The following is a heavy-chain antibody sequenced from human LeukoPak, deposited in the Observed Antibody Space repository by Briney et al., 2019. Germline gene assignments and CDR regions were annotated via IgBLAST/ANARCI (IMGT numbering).Heavy chain of an antibody. J-gene: IGHJ4*02. CDR3: ARGAYYYDSSGHFDY. Sequence: SETLSLTCTVSGGSISNYYWSWIRQPPGKGLEWIGYISYSGSTNHNPSLKSRVTISVDTSKNQFSLRLSSVTAADTAVYYCARGAYYYDSSGHFDYWGQGTLVTVSS. CDR2: ISYSGST. D-gene: IGHD3-22*01. V-gene: IGHV4-59*01. CDR1: GGSISNYY.